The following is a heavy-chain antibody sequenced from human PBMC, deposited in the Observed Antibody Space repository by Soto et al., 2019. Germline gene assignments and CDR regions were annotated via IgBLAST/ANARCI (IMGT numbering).Heavy chain of an antibody. CDR1: GYTFTSYG. CDR3: ARDRIVVVPAATNYYYYGMDV. Sequence: ASVKVSCKASGYTFTSYGISWVRQAPGQGLEWMGWISAYNGNTNYAQKLQGRVTMTTDTSTSTAYMELRSLRSDDTAVYYCARDRIVVVPAATNYYYYGMDVWGQGTTVTVS. V-gene: IGHV1-18*04. D-gene: IGHD2-2*01. CDR2: ISAYNGNT. J-gene: IGHJ6*02.